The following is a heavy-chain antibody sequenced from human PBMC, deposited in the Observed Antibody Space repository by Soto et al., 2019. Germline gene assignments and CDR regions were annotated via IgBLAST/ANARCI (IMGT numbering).Heavy chain of an antibody. CDR2: ISSGGNT. V-gene: IGHV3-23*01. D-gene: IGHD2-15*01. Sequence: QLLESGGGLVQPGGSLRLSCEASGFSFSRNAMSWVRQAPGKGLEWVSSISSGGNTYYADSVKGRCTISKDNSKNTQSLQMTSLGAEDTAVYYCVKLGYCTGGTCYLDYYYGVDVWGQGTTVTVS. J-gene: IGHJ6*02. CDR3: VKLGYCTGGTCYLDYYYGVDV. CDR1: GFSFSRNA.